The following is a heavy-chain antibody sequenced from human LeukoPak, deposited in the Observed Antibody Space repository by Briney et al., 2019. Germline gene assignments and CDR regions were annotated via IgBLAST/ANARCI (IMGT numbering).Heavy chain of an antibody. CDR1: GFTFSSYA. D-gene: IGHD2-15*01. CDR3: TSNYCSGGSCYSY. J-gene: IGHJ4*02. CDR2: IRSKANNYAT. V-gene: IGHV3-73*01. Sequence: PGGSLRLSCAASGFTFSSYAMSWVRQAPGKGLEWVGRIRSKANNYATAYVASVKGRFTISRDDSKNTAFLQMNSLKTEDTAVYYCTSNYCSGGSCYSYWGQGTLVTVSS.